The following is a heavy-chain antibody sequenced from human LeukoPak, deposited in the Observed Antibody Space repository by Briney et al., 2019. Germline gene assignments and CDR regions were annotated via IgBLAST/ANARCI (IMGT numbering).Heavy chain of an antibody. CDR3: ARDRLGYCTTGVCYAPLHY. V-gene: IGHV3-21*01. CDR2: ISSSSSYV. Sequence: GGSLRLSCAASGFTFSSYSMNWVRQAPGKGLEWVSSISSSSSYVYYADSVKGRFTISRDNAKNSLYLQMNSLRAEDTAVYYCARDRLGYCTTGVCYAPLHYWGQGTLVTVSS. D-gene: IGHD2-8*01. J-gene: IGHJ4*02. CDR1: GFTFSSYS.